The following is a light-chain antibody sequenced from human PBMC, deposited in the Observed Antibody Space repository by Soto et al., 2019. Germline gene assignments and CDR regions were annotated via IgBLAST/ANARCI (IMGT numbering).Light chain of an antibody. CDR1: SNDVGGYDY. Sequence: QSALTQPRSVSGSPGQSVTISCTGTSNDVGGYDYVSWYQKHPDRAPKLMIFDVNKRPSGVPDRFSGSKSGNTASLTISGLQAEDEADYYCCSYAGASVFGGGTKLTVL. V-gene: IGLV2-11*01. J-gene: IGLJ3*02. CDR3: CSYAGASV. CDR2: DVN.